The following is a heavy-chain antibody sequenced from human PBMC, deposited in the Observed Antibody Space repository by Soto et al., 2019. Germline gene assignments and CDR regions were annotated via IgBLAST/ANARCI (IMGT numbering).Heavy chain of an antibody. V-gene: IGHV3-23*01. CDR1: GFSFSSYA. Sequence: EVQLLESGGGLVQPGGSLRLSCAASGFSFSSYAMSWVRQAPGKGLEWVSGISGSGGSTYYADSVKGRFAISRDNSNNTLYLQMNSLRAEDTAVYYCVKGGWGTPQPYDFWGQGTLVTVSS. CDR3: VKGGWGTPQPYDF. D-gene: IGHD3-16*01. J-gene: IGHJ4*02. CDR2: ISGSGGST.